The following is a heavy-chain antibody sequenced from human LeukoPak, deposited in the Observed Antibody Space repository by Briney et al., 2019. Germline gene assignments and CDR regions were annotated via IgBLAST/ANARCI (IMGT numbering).Heavy chain of an antibody. V-gene: IGHV3-21*01. CDR3: ARVADGVSSNSRGWFDP. Sequence: GGSLRLSCAASGFTFNRYNMNWVRQAPGKGLEWVSSISTSSSYIYYADSVRGRFTISRDNAKNSLYLQMNSLRAEDTAVYSCARVADGVSSNSRGWFDPWGQGTLVTVSS. CDR1: GFTFNRYN. CDR2: ISTSSSYI. J-gene: IGHJ5*02. D-gene: IGHD2-15*01.